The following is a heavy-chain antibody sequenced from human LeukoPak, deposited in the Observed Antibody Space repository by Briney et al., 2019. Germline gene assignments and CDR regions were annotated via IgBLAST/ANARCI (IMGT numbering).Heavy chain of an antibody. Sequence: GGSLRLSCAASGFTFSSYAMHWVRQTPGRGLEWVAVISYDGSNKYCADSVKGRFTISRDNSKNTLYLQMNSLRAEDTAVFYCAKDSQSHAWSQFDYWGQGALVTVSS. CDR1: GFTFSSYA. V-gene: IGHV3-30-3*01. J-gene: IGHJ4*02. CDR2: ISYDGSNK. CDR3: AKDSQSHAWSQFDY. D-gene: IGHD2-15*01.